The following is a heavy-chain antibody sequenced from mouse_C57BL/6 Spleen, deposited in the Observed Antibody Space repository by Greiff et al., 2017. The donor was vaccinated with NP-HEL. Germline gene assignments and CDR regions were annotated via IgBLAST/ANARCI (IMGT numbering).Heavy chain of an antibody. CDR2: IWSDGST. Sequence: VQVVESGPGLVAPSQSLSITCTVSGFSLTSYGVHWVRQPPGKGLEWLVVIWSDGSTTYNSALKSRLSISKDNSKSQVFLKMNSLQTDDTAMYYCARHEREYDYDVGYYAMDYWGQGTSVTVSS. CDR3: ARHEREYDYDVGYYAMDY. V-gene: IGHV2-6-1*01. J-gene: IGHJ4*01. CDR1: GFSLTSYG. D-gene: IGHD2-4*01.